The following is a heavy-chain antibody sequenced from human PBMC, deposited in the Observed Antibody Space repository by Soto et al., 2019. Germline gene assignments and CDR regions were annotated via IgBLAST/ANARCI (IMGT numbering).Heavy chain of an antibody. CDR1: GGTFSSYT. D-gene: IGHD4-4*01. J-gene: IGHJ4*02. V-gene: IGHV1-69*02. CDR2: IIPILGIA. Sequence: VQLVQSGAEVKKPGSSVKVSCKASGGTFSSYTISWVRQAPGQGLEWMGRIIPILGIANYAQKFQGRVTITADKSTSTAYMELSSLRSEDTAVYYCAGVDRGTVNAVGFEYWGQGTLVNVSS. CDR3: AGVDRGTVNAVGFEY.